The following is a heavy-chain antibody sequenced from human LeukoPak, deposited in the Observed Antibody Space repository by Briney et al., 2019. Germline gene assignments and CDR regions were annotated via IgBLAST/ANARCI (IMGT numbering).Heavy chain of an antibody. CDR3: ARDPTNTSGRYAYFDF. CDR2: VSCFHGDT. D-gene: IGHD6-19*01. CDR1: SYTLNHPG. V-gene: IGHV1-18*01. J-gene: IGHJ4*02. Sequence: VSVKVSCQASSYTLNHPGISWVRTAPRPRRWWMGRVSCFHGDTHYAQKFQGRVTMTRDTSTTTAYMELRSLRSDDTALYYCARDPTNTSGRYAYFDFWGQGTLVTVSS.